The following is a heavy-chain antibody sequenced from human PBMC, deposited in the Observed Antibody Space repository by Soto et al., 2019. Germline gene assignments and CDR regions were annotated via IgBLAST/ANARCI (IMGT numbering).Heavy chain of an antibody. CDR2: ISGSGGKT. J-gene: IGHJ6*02. CDR3: ANGPTIFGVVITYSYYYGMDV. V-gene: IGHV3-23*01. Sequence: EVQVLESGGGLVQPGRSLRLSCAASGFTFSSHAISWVRQAPGKGLEWVSAISGSGGKTYYADSVRGRFTISRDNSKNTLYLQMNSLRADDTAVYYCANGPTIFGVVITYSYYYGMDVWGQGTTVTVSS. CDR1: GFTFSSHA. D-gene: IGHD3-3*02.